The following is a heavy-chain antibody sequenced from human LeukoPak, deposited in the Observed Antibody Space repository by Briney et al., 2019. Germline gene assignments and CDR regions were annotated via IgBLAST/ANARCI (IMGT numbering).Heavy chain of an antibody. CDR2: IGIRGDT. CDR3: ARGGIQVSGIDEFDY. CDR1: GFTFIDYD. J-gene: IGHJ4*02. Sequence: GSLRLSCAASGFTFIDYDMHWVRQVIGKGLEWVSAIGIRGDTHYSGSVKGRFTISRENAESSLYLQMNSLRAEDTAAYYCARGGIQVSGIDEFDYWGQGTLVTVSS. D-gene: IGHD6-19*01. V-gene: IGHV3-13*01.